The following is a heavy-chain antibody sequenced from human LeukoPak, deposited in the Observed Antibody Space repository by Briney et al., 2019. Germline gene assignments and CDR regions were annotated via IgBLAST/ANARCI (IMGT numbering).Heavy chain of an antibody. V-gene: IGHV3-30*02. D-gene: IGHD6-19*01. Sequence: GGSLRLSCAASGFTFSSYGMHWVRQAPGKGLEWVALIRYDGTSRYYADSVKGRFTISRDNSKNTLYLQMNSLRAEDTAVYYCAKDGEQWLARVGYYYYMDVWGKGTTVTISS. J-gene: IGHJ6*03. CDR1: GFTFSSYG. CDR3: AKDGEQWLARVGYYYYMDV. CDR2: IRYDGTSR.